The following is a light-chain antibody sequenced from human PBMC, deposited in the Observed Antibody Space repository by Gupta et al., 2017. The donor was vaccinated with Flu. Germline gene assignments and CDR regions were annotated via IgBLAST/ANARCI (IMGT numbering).Light chain of an antibody. CDR3: SSYTTISTLV. J-gene: IGLJ3*02. V-gene: IGLV2-14*03. CDR2: EVT. Sequence: QSALTQPASVSGSPGQSITISCSGTSSDVGAFDYVSWYKQHPCKAPQLVIYEVTNRPAGVSDRFSGSKSGNTASLTISGLQAEDENVYFCSSYTTISTLVFGGGTKVTVL. CDR1: SSDVGAFDY.